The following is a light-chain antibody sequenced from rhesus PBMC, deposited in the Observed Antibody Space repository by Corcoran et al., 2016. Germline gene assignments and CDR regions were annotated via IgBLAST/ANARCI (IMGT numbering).Light chain of an antibody. V-gene: IGKV1-25*01. CDR1: QGTNNN. CDR3: RPGYGLLS. Sequence: DIQMTQSPSSLSASVGDRVTITCRASQGTNNNLAWYQQRPGKVPKFLIYKASTLQSEIPSSFSGSGSGPAFPLTSRNLQPEDFASSYWRPGYGLLSFGQGTKVEIK. J-gene: IGKJ2*01. CDR2: KAS.